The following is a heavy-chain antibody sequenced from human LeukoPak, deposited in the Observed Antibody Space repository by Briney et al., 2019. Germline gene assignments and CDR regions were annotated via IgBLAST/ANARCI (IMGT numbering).Heavy chain of an antibody. V-gene: IGHV4-61*02. CDR2: IYTSGST. CDR1: GDSISSGDYY. D-gene: IGHD6-19*01. CDR3: ARDWGAVAGTLDY. J-gene: IGHJ4*02. Sequence: SQTLSLTCTVSGDSISSGDYYWSWIRQPAGKGLEWIGRIYTSGSTNYNPSLKSRVTMSVDTSKNQFSLKLSSVTAADTAVYYCARDWGAVAGTLDYWGQGTLVTVSS.